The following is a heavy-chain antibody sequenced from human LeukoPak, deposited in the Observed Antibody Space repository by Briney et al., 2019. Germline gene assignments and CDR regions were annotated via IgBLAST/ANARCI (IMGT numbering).Heavy chain of an antibody. D-gene: IGHD1-26*01. Sequence: SETLSLTCTVSGGSISSYYWSWIRQPPGKGLEWIGYIYYSGSTNYNPSLKSRVTISVDTSKNQFSLKLSSVTAADTAVYYCARDQGSEDAFDIWGQGTMVTVSS. J-gene: IGHJ3*02. V-gene: IGHV4-59*01. CDR3: ARDQGSEDAFDI. CDR1: GGSISSYY. CDR2: IYYSGST.